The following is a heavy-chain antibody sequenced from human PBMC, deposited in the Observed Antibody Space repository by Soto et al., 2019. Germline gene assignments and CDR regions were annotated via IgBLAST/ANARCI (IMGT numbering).Heavy chain of an antibody. CDR1: GGTFSTSA. V-gene: IGHV1-69*12. CDR2: IMPVFPTP. J-gene: IGHJ6*02. CDR3: ARDKDRLQSGGNCNYVWDV. D-gene: IGHD1-7*01. Sequence: QVPLVQSGAEVKKPGSSVKVSCKTSGGTFSTSAISWVRQAPGQGLEWVGGIMPVFPTPDYAQNFQGRVTITADDSTTTAYLEPTSPRADDTAIYYCARDKDRLQSGGNCNYVWDVWCQGTAITVSS.